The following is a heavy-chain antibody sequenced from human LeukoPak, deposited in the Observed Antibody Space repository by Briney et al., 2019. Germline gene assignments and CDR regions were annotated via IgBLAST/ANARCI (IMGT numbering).Heavy chain of an antibody. D-gene: IGHD2-2*01. Sequence: QSGGSLRLSCAASGFTFSSYAMSWVRQAPGKGLEWVSAISGSGGSTYYVDSVKGRFTISRDNSKNTLYLQMNSLRAEDTAVYYCAKVRNCYGDCYYFDYWGQGTLVTVSS. CDR1: GFTFSSYA. J-gene: IGHJ4*02. CDR3: AKVRNCYGDCYYFDY. V-gene: IGHV3-23*01. CDR2: ISGSGGST.